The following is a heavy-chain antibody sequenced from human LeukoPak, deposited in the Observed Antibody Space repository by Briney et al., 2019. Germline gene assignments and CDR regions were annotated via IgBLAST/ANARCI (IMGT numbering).Heavy chain of an antibody. Sequence: PGGSLRLSCAASGFTFSSYSMNWVRQAPGKGLEWVSYISSSSSTIYYADSVKGRFTISRDNAKNSLYLQMNSLRDEDTAVYYCARDVEYDFWNLDAFDIWGQGTMVTVSS. D-gene: IGHD3-3*01. CDR1: GFTFSSYS. V-gene: IGHV3-48*02. CDR3: ARDVEYDFWNLDAFDI. J-gene: IGHJ3*02. CDR2: ISSSSSTI.